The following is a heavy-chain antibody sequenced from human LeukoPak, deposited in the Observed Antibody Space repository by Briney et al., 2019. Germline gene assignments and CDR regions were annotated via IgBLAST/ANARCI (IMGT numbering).Heavy chain of an antibody. CDR2: INSDGSST. V-gene: IGHV3-74*01. CDR3: ARDRDYYGSGSSFDP. D-gene: IGHD3-10*01. J-gene: IGHJ5*02. Sequence: PGRSLRLSCAASGFTFSSYWIHWVRHAPGKGLVWVSRINSDGSSTSYADSVKGRFTISRDNTKNTLYLQMNSLRAEDTAVYYCARDRDYYGSGSSFDPWGQGTLVTVSS. CDR1: GFTFSSYW.